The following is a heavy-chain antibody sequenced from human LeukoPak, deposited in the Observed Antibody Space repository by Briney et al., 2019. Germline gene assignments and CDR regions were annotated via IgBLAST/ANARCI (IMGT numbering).Heavy chain of an antibody. CDR2: ISSSGSTI. Sequence: GGSLRLSCAASGFTFDDYGMSWVRQAPGKGLEWVSYISSSGSTIYYADSVKGRFTISRDNAKNSLYLQMNSLRAEDTAVYYCARSSRLTFDYWGQGTLVTVSS. CDR3: ARSSRLTFDY. CDR1: GFTFDDYG. D-gene: IGHD6-6*01. V-gene: IGHV3-11*04. J-gene: IGHJ4*02.